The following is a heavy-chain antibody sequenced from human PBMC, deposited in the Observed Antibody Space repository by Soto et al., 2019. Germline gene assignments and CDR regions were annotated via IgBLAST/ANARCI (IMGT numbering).Heavy chain of an antibody. CDR2: IYHSGST. CDR1: GGSISSGDYY. V-gene: IGHV4-30-4*01. CDR3: ARGRLLGGYNFDY. J-gene: IGHJ4*02. Sequence: SETLSLTCTVSGGSISSGDYYWSWIRQPPGKGLEWIGYIYHSGSTYYNPSLKSRVTISVDTSKNQFSLKLSSVTAADTAVYYCARGRLLGGYNFDYWGQGTLVTVSS. D-gene: IGHD5-12*01.